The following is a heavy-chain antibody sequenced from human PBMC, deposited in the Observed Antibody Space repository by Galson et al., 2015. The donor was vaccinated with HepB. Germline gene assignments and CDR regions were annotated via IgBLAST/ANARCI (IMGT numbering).Heavy chain of an antibody. Sequence: LSLTCTVSSASISRHYWSWIRQPAGKGLEYIGRIYTSGSTNYNPSLKSRVTISVDTSKNRISLKLRSVTAADTAVYYCARDGADYGDYVGVDSGMDVWGQGTTVTVSS. V-gene: IGHV4-4*07. CDR1: SASISRHY. CDR2: IYTSGST. CDR3: ARDGADYGDYVGVDSGMDV. J-gene: IGHJ6*02. D-gene: IGHD4-17*01.